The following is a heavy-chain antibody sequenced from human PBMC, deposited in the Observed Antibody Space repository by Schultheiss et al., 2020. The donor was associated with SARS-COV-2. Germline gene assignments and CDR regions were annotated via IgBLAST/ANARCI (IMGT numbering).Heavy chain of an antibody. D-gene: IGHD6-19*01. CDR3: ARPARVGPVAGTPHLYY. CDR2: ISGSGGST. V-gene: IGHV3-23*01. J-gene: IGHJ4*02. CDR1: GFTFSSYE. Sequence: SCAASGFTFSSYEMNWVRQAPGKGLEWVSAISGSGGSTYYADSVKGRFTISRDNSKNTLYLQMNSLRAEDTAVYYCARPARVGPVAGTPHLYYWGQGTLVTVSS.